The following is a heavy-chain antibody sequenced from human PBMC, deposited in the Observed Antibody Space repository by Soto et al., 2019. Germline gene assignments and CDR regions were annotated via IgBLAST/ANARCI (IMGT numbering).Heavy chain of an antibody. V-gene: IGHV1-69*01. CDR2: IIPIFGTA. D-gene: IGHD5-18*01. CDR1: GGAFSSYA. CDR3: ARGGIQLWLEEQADFDY. J-gene: IGHJ4*02. Sequence: QVQLVQSGAEVKKPGSSVKVSCKASGGAFSSYAISWVRQAPGQGLEWMGGIIPIFGTANYAQKFQGRVTITADESTRTAYMELRSLRSEDTAVYYCARGGIQLWLEEQADFDYWGQGTLVTVSS.